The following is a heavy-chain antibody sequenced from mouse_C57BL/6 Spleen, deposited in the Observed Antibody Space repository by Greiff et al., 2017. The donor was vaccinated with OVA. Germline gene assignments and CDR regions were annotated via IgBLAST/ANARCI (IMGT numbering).Heavy chain of an antibody. CDR1: GYTFTSYW. Sequence: QVQLKQPGAELVRPGSSVKLSCKASGYTFTSYWMHWVKQRPIQGLEWIGNIDPSDSETHYNQKFKDKATLTVDKSSSTAYMQLSSLTSEDSAVYYCASYYSNYAMDYWGQGTSVTVSS. CDR2: IDPSDSET. CDR3: ASYYSNYAMDY. V-gene: IGHV1-52*01. J-gene: IGHJ4*01. D-gene: IGHD2-5*01.